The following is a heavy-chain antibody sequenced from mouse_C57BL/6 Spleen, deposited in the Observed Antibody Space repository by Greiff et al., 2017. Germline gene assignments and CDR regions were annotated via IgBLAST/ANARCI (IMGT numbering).Heavy chain of an antibody. CDR2: ISDGGSYT. Sequence: DVKLVESGGGLVKPGGSLKLSCAASGFTFSSYAMSWVRQTPEKRLAWVATISDGGSYTYYPDNVKGRFTISRDNAKNNLYLQMSHLKSEDTAMYYCARGEIYDGYYWFAYWGQGTLVTVSA. V-gene: IGHV5-4*03. D-gene: IGHD2-3*01. CDR1: GFTFSSYA. CDR3: ARGEIYDGYYWFAY. J-gene: IGHJ3*01.